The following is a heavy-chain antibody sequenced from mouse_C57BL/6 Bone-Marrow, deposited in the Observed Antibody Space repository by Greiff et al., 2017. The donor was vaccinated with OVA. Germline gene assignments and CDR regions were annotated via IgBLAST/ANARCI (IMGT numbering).Heavy chain of an antibody. D-gene: IGHD3-2*02. CDR2: IDPENGDT. CDR1: GFNIKDDY. Sequence: EVKLQQSGAELVRPGASVKLSCTASGFNIKDDYMHWVKQRPEQGLEWIGWIDPENGDTEYASKFQGKATITADTSSNTAYLQLSSLTSEDTAVYYCTTAAQARFAYWGQGTLVTVSA. J-gene: IGHJ3*01. CDR3: TTAAQARFAY. V-gene: IGHV14-4*01.